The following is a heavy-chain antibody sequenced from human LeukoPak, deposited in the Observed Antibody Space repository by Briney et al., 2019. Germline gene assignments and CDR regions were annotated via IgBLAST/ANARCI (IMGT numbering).Heavy chain of an antibody. D-gene: IGHD6-19*01. CDR1: GFSVSSNF. Sequence: PGGSLRLSCAASGFSVSSNFMTWVRQAPGKGLEWLSVIFSGGSTYYADSVKGRFTISRDNSKNTLYLQMNSLRAEDTAVYYCAKDNSIAVAGTWGYWGQGTLVTVSS. CDR3: AKDNSIAVAGTWGY. J-gene: IGHJ4*02. V-gene: IGHV3-53*01. CDR2: IFSGGST.